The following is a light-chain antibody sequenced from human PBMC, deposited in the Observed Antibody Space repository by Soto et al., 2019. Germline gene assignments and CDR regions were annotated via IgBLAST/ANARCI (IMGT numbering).Light chain of an antibody. CDR2: DVT. V-gene: IGLV2-14*03. Sequence: QAVVTQPASVSGSPGQSITISCTGTRRDVGVFNYVSWYQQHPGEAPKLLIFDVTYRPSGVSTRFSGSKSGSTASLTISGLQAEDEADYYCSSYTDTSTVIFGGGTKLTVL. CDR1: RRDVGVFNY. J-gene: IGLJ2*01. CDR3: SSYTDTSTVI.